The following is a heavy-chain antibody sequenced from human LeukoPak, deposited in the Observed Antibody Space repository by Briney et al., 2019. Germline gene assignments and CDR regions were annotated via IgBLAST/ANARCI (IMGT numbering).Heavy chain of an antibody. D-gene: IGHD3-10*01. CDR1: GFTFSSYS. CDR2: ISSSSSYI. J-gene: IGHJ4*02. CDR3: ARGGFMVRGVSPFDY. Sequence: GGSLRLPCAASGFTFSSYSMNWVRQAPGKGLEWVSSISSSSSYIYYADSVKGRFTISRDNAKNSLYLQMNSLRAEDTAVYYCARGGFMVRGVSPFDYWGQGTLVTVSS. V-gene: IGHV3-21*01.